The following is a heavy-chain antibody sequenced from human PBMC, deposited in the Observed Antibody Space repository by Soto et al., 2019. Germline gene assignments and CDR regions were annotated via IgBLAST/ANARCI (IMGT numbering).Heavy chain of an antibody. D-gene: IGHD3-9*01. V-gene: IGHV3-53*01. CDR2: IYSGGST. CDR1: GFTVSSNY. Sequence: PGGSLSPSCAASGFTVSSNYMSWVRQAPGKGLEWVSVIYSGGSTYYADSVKGRFTISRDNSKNTLYLQMNSLRAEDTAVYYCASLRYFDWSHDYWGQGTLVSV. J-gene: IGHJ4*02. CDR3: ASLRYFDWSHDY.